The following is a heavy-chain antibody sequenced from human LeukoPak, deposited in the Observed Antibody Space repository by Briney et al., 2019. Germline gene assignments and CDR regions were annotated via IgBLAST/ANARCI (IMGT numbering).Heavy chain of an antibody. CDR1: GFTFRNYA. CDR3: AKTTAGNSSGRYPGWPVDY. CDR2: ISGSGGDT. J-gene: IGHJ4*02. D-gene: IGHD6-19*01. Sequence: PGGSLRLPCAASGFTFRNYAIYWVRQAPGKGLEWLSGISGSGGDTYLADSVKGRFTISRDHSKNTVFLQMDSLRAEDTAVYYCAKTTAGNSSGRYPGWPVDYWGQGTLVTVSS. V-gene: IGHV3-23*01.